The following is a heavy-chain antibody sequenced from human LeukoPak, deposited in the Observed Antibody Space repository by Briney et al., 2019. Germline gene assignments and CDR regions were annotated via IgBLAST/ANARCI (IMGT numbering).Heavy chain of an antibody. Sequence: SETLSLTCTVSGGSISSYSWSWIRQPAAKGLEWIGRIYASGTTNYNPSLKSRVTMSVDTSKNQFSLKLTSVTAADTAVYYCARGVAAGYGDSDAFDVWGQGTMVAVSS. J-gene: IGHJ3*01. CDR2: IYASGTT. D-gene: IGHD4-17*01. V-gene: IGHV4-4*07. CDR3: ARGVAAGYGDSDAFDV. CDR1: GGSISSYS.